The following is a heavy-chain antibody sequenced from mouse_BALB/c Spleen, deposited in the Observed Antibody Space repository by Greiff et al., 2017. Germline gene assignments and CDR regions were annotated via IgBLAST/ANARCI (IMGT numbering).Heavy chain of an antibody. CDR2: ISYSGST. Sequence: EVMLVESGPGLVKPSQSLSLTCTVTGYSITSDYAWNWIRQFPGNKLEWMGYISYSGSTSYNPSLKSRISITRDTSKNQFFLQLNSVTTEDTATYYCARRDGPLFDYWGQGTTLTVSS. CDR3: ARRDGPLFDY. J-gene: IGHJ2*01. V-gene: IGHV3-2*02. CDR1: GYSITSDYA. D-gene: IGHD6-1*01.